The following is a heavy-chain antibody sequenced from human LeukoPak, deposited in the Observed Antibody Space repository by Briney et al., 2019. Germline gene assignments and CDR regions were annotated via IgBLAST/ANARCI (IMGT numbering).Heavy chain of an antibody. J-gene: IGHJ5*02. D-gene: IGHD6-13*01. CDR3: ARDWGIAAALFWFDP. V-gene: IGHV3-74*01. Sequence: PGGSLRLSCAASGFTFSTYCMHWVRHAPGKGLVWVSGINSDGSSTSYADSVKGRFTISRDNAKNTLYLQMNSLRAEDTAVYYCARDWGIAAALFWFDPWGQGTLVTVSS. CDR1: GFTFSTYC. CDR2: INSDGSST.